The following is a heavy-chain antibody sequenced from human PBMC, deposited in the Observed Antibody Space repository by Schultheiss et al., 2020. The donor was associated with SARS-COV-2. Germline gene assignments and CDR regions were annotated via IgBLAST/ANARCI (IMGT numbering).Heavy chain of an antibody. J-gene: IGHJ4*02. CDR2: IYYSGST. CDR1: GGSISSYY. D-gene: IGHD3-3*01. CDR3: ARGWSYDFWSGLSPTAFSFDY. V-gene: IGHV4-59*08. Sequence: SETLSLTCTVSGGSISSYYWSWIRQPPGKGLEWIGYIYYSGSTYYNPSLKSRVTISVDTSKNQFSLKLSSVTAADTAVYYCARGWSYDFWSGLSPTAFSFDYWGQGTLVTVSS.